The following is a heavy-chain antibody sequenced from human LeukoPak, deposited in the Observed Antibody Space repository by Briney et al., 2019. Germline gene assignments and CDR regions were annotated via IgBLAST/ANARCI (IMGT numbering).Heavy chain of an antibody. J-gene: IGHJ4*02. CDR3: ARGGFAYYYDSSGYYYFDY. Sequence: TSETLSLTCTVSGGSISSYDCSWIRQPPGKGLEWIGYIYYSGSTNYNPSLKSRVTISVDTSKNQFSLKLSSVTAADTAVYYSARGGFAYYYDSSGYYYFDYWGQGTLVTVSS. V-gene: IGHV4-59*01. CDR2: IYYSGST. D-gene: IGHD3-22*01. CDR1: GGSISSYD.